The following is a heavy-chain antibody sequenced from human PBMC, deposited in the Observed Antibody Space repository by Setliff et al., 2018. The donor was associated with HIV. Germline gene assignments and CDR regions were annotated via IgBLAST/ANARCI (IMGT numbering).Heavy chain of an antibody. Sequence: ASVKVSCKASGYIFSNFAMHWVRQVPGPRLEWMGWINAGDGNTKYSQNIQGRVSITRDTSPTTVYMELSRLRSEDTAVYYCARDGAFVWGTYRYQGFDHWGQGTLVTVSS. D-gene: IGHD3-16*02. J-gene: IGHJ4*02. CDR1: GYIFSNFA. CDR3: ARDGAFVWGTYRYQGFDH. CDR2: INAGDGNT. V-gene: IGHV1-3*01.